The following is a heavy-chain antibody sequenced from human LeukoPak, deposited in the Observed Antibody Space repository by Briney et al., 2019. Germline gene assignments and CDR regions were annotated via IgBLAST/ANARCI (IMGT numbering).Heavy chain of an antibody. CDR3: ARAPPEGTTGFDY. CDR1: GYTFTTYD. CDR2: MKPNSGNT. V-gene: IGHV1-8*03. J-gene: IGHJ4*02. D-gene: IGHD1-1*01. Sequence: ASVKVSCTASGYTFTTYDINWVRQATGQGLEWIGWMKPNSGNTGYAQKFQGRVTITRNTSISTAYMELSSLRSEDTAVYYCARAPPEGTTGFDYWGQGTLVTVSS.